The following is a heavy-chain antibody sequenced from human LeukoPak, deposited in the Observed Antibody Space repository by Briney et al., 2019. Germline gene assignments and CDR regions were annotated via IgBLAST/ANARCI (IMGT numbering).Heavy chain of an antibody. J-gene: IGHJ4*02. D-gene: IGHD6-19*01. V-gene: IGHV3-23*01. CDR1: GVTFSSYA. CDR2: IRGSGGST. Sequence: PGGSLRLSCAASGVTFSSYAMRWVGQAPGKGGEWVSAIRGSGGSTYYADSVKGRFTISRDNSKNKLYLQMNSLRAEAPAVYYCPTSTEGWLTPSYFFAYWGQGTLVTVPS. CDR3: PTSTEGWLTPSYFFAY.